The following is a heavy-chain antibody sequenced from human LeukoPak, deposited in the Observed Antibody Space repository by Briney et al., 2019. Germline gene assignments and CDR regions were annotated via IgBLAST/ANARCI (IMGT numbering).Heavy chain of an antibody. D-gene: IGHD3-9*01. Sequence: GGSLRLSCATSGFTFDDYAMHWVRQAPGKGLEWVSGINWSGDNIGYADSVKGRFTVSRDNAKSSLYLQMNSLRVEDTALYYCARDTLKSVGLTTNYKVLDYWGQGTLVTVSS. CDR3: ARDTLKSVGLTTNYKVLDY. V-gene: IGHV3-9*01. CDR2: INWSGDNI. J-gene: IGHJ4*02. CDR1: GFTFDDYA.